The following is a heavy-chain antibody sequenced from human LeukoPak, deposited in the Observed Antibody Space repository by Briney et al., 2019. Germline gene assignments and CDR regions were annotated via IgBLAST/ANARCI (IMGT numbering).Heavy chain of an antibody. V-gene: IGHV3-30*02. Sequence: PRGSLRLSCAASGFTFSSYGMHWVRQAPGKGLEWVAFIRYDGSNKYYADSVKGRFTISRDNSKNTLYLQMNSLRAEDTAVYYCAKDPGHSSGYLIDYWGQGTLVTVSS. CDR1: GFTFSSYG. J-gene: IGHJ4*02. CDR2: IRYDGSNK. CDR3: AKDPGHSSGYLIDY. D-gene: IGHD3-22*01.